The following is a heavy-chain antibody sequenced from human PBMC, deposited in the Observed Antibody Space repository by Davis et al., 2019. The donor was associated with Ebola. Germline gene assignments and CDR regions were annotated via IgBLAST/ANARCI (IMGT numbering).Heavy chain of an antibody. CDR1: GFVFSSYV. D-gene: IGHD3-10*01. CDR2: LGLSADT. Sequence: GESLKISCAASGFVFSSYVMSWVRRAPGKGLEWVSTLGLSADTYYADSVKGRFTISRDNSKNTLHLQMNSLRVEDTAIYYCSNGRAWYGELAHDYWGQGTLVTVSS. J-gene: IGHJ4*02. CDR3: SNGRAWYGELAHDY. V-gene: IGHV3-23*01.